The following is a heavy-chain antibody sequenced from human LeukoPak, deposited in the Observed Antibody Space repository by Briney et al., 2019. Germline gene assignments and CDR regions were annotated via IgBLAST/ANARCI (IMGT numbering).Heavy chain of an antibody. CDR1: GFTFSSYA. J-gene: IGHJ4*02. V-gene: IGHV3-23*01. D-gene: IGHD2-21*02. CDR2: ISNSGGST. Sequence: GGSLRLSCADSGFTFSSYAMCWVRQAPGKGLEWVSAISNSGGSTYYADSVKGRFTISRDNSKNTLYLQMNSLRAEDTAVYYCAKDRGGYCGGDCHFDYWGQGTLVTVSS. CDR3: AKDRGGYCGGDCHFDY.